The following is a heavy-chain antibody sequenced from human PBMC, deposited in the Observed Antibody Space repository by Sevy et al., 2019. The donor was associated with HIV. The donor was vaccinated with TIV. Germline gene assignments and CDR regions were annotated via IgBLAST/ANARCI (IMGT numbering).Heavy chain of an antibody. D-gene: IGHD2-2*02. CDR2: ISGSGGST. Sequence: GGSLRLSCAASGFTFSSYAMSWVRQAPGKGLEWVSGISGSGGSTYYADSVKGRFTISRDNSKNTLYLQMNSLRAEDTAVYYCAKALGGNIVVVPAAIDPSVDYWGQGTLVTVSS. CDR3: AKALGGNIVVVPAAIDPSVDY. CDR1: GFTFSSYA. J-gene: IGHJ4*02. V-gene: IGHV3-23*01.